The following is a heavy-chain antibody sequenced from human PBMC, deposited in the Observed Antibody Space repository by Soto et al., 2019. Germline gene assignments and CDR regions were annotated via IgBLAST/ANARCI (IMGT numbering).Heavy chain of an antibody. D-gene: IGHD6-6*01. CDR3: ARGHSSSPPYYYYGMDV. CDR2: IIPIFGTA. CDR1: GGAFSSYA. J-gene: IGHJ6*02. Sequence: SVKVSCKASGGAFSSYAISWVRQAPGQGLEWMGGIIPIFGTANYAQKFQGRVTITADESTSTAYMELSSLRSEDTAVYYCARGHSSSPPYYYYGMDVWGQGTTVTVSS. V-gene: IGHV1-69*13.